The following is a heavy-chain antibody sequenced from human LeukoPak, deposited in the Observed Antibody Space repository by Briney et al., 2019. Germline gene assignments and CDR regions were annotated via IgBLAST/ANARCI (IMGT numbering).Heavy chain of an antibody. CDR1: GYTFTSYG. J-gene: IGHJ3*02. D-gene: IGHD3-9*01. Sequence: GASVKVSCKASGYTFTSYGISWVRQAPGQGLEWMGWISAYNGNTNYAQKLQGRVTMTTDTSTSTAYMELRSLRSDDTAVYYCARIRYYDILTGYYNVFPYPPDAFDIWGQGTMVTVSS. CDR2: ISAYNGNT. V-gene: IGHV1-18*01. CDR3: ARIRYYDILTGYYNVFPYPPDAFDI.